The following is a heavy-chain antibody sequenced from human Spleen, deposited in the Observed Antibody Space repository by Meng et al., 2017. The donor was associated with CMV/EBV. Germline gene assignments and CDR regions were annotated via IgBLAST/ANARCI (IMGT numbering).Heavy chain of an antibody. D-gene: IGHD1-26*01. CDR2: VNPDGTKK. V-gene: IGHV3-7*01. CDR3: LVGAPLGH. J-gene: IGHJ4*02. CDR1: RFTISESW. Sequence: GGSLRLSCPASRFTISESWMSWVRQAPGKGLEWVANVNPDGTKKYYVDSVEGRFSISRDNAKNSLSLQLNRLRVEDTAVYYCLVGAPLGHWGQGTLVTVSS.